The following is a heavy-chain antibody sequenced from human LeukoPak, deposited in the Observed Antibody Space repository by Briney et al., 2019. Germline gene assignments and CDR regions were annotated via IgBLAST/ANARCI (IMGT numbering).Heavy chain of an antibody. J-gene: IGHJ3*02. V-gene: IGHV1-69*04. CDR2: IIPILGIA. D-gene: IGHD4-17*01. CDR3: TNGDHVKLDAFDI. CDR1: GGTFSSYA. Sequence: SVXXXXXASGGTFSSYAISWVRQAPGQGLEWRGRIIPILGIANYAQKFQGRVTITADKSTSTAYMELSSLRSEDTAVYYCTNGDHVKLDAFDIWGQGTMVTVSS.